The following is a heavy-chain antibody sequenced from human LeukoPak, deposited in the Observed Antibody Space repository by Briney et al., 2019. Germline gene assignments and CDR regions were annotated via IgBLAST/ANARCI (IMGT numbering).Heavy chain of an antibody. Sequence: SETLSLTCTVSGGSISSYYWSWIRQPAGKGLEWIGRIYTSGSTNYNPSLKSRVTMSVDTSKNQFSLKLSSVTAADTAVYYCASSRAYGDYVGYWDQGTLVTVSS. J-gene: IGHJ4*02. V-gene: IGHV4-4*07. D-gene: IGHD4-17*01. CDR3: ASSRAYGDYVGY. CDR1: GGSISSYY. CDR2: IYTSGST.